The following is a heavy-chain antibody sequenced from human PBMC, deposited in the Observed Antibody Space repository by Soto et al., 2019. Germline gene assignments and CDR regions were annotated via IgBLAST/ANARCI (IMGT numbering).Heavy chain of an antibody. V-gene: IGHV1-18*01. J-gene: IGHJ4*02. Sequence: QVQLVQSGPEVKKPGASVKVSCTTSGYTFGISWVRQAPGQGLEWMGWISTYKGNTNYAQKFQGRVTMTTDTSTSTAYMELRSLRSDDTAVYYCATRSPAFDYWGQGTLVTVSS. CDR2: ISTYKGNT. CDR1: GYTFG. CDR3: ATRSPAFDY.